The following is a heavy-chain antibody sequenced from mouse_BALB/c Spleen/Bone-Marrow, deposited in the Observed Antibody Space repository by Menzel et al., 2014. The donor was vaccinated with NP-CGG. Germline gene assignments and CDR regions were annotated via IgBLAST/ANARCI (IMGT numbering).Heavy chain of an antibody. J-gene: IGHJ3*01. CDR1: GYTFTSYW. V-gene: IGHV1S22*01. CDR3: TREDYRYDWFAY. Sequence: LQQSGSELVRPGASVKLSCKASGYTFTSYWMHWVKQRHGQGLEWIGNIYPGSGSTNYDEKFKSKGTLTVDTSSSTAYMHLSSLTSEDSAVYYCTREDYRYDWFAYWGQGTLATVSA. CDR2: IYPGSGST. D-gene: IGHD2-14*01.